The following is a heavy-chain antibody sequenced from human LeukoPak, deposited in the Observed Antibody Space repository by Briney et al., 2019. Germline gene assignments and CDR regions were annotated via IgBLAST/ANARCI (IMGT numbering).Heavy chain of an antibody. CDR2: ISSNGGST. J-gene: IGHJ4*02. D-gene: IGHD4-17*01. V-gene: IGHV3-64*01. Sequence: GGSLRLSCAASGFTFSSYAIHWVRQAPGKGLEYVSAISSNGGSTYYANSVKGRFTISRDNSKNTLYLQMGSLRAEDMAVYYCAKDRSHSPTDYWGQGTLVTVSS. CDR1: GFTFSSYA. CDR3: AKDRSHSPTDY.